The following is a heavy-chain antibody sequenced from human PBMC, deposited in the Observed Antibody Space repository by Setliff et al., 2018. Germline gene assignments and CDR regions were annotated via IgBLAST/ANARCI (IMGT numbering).Heavy chain of an antibody. D-gene: IGHD3-10*01. CDR1: GFSFNDAW. CDR2: IRSKTDGGAT. J-gene: IGHJ4*02. CDR3: TTGTNYFGSGSTSHLAAASTC. Sequence: PGGSLRFSCAASGFSFNDAWMNWVRQAPGKGLEWVGHIRSKTDGGATSYAAPVQGRFTISRDDSTNTLYLHMNSLTTEDTGVYYCTTGTNYFGSGSTSHLAAASTCWGQGTLVTVSS. V-gene: IGHV3-15*01.